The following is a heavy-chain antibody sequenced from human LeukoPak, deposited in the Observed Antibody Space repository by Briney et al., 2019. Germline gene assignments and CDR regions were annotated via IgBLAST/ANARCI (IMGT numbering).Heavy chain of an antibody. CDR3: ARGCRSGWCIDR. Sequence: ETGGSLRLSCAASGFIFSNYEMDWVRQAPGKGLEWVSYISDGYTMYYTDSVKGRFIISRDNAKNSLYLQMNSLSAEDTAVYYWARGCRSGWCIDRWGQGTLVAVSS. CDR1: GFIFSNYE. D-gene: IGHD6-19*01. J-gene: IGHJ4*02. V-gene: IGHV3-48*03. CDR2: ISDGYTM.